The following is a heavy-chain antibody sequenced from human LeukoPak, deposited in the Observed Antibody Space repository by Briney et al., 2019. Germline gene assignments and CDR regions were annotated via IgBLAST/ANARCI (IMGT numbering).Heavy chain of an antibody. CDR2: ISSSSSYI. Sequence: GGSLRLSCAASGFTFSSYEMNWVRQAPGKGLEWVSSISSSSSYIYYADSVKGRFTISRDNAKNSLYLQMNSLRAEDTAVYYCARDRAHHPDATEGDYWGQGTLVTVSS. CDR1: GFTFSSYE. D-gene: IGHD1-26*01. V-gene: IGHV3-21*01. CDR3: ARDRAHHPDATEGDY. J-gene: IGHJ4*02.